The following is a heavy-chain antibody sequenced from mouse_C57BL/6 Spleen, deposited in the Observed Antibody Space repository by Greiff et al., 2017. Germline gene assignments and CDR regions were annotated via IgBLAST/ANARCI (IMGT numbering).Heavy chain of an antibody. CDR1: GYTFTSYW. J-gene: IGHJ2*01. V-gene: IGHV1-55*01. Sequence: VQLQQPGAELVKPGASVKMSCKASGYTFTSYWITWVKQRPGQGLEWIGDIYPGSGSTNYNEKFKSKATLTVDTSSSTAYMQLSSLTSEDSAVYYCARGTVVAPRYFDYWGQGTTLTVYS. D-gene: IGHD1-1*01. CDR2: IYPGSGST. CDR3: ARGTVVAPRYFDY.